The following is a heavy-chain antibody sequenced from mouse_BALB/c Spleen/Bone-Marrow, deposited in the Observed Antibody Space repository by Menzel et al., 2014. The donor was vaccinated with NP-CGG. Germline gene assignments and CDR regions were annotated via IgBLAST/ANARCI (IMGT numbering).Heavy chain of an antibody. V-gene: IGHV5-6-4*01. J-gene: IGHJ2*01. CDR3: TREDTNWDFDY. D-gene: IGHD4-1*01. Sequence: DVKLVESGGGLVKPGGSLKLSCAASGFTFSSYTMSWVRQTPEKRLEWVATISSGGSYTYYPDSVKGRFTISRDNAKNTLYLQMSSLKSEDTAMYYCTREDTNWDFDYWGQGTTLTVSP. CDR2: ISSGGSYT. CDR1: GFTFSSYT.